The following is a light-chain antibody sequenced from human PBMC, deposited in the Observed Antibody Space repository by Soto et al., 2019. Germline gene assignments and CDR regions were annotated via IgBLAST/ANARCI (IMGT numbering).Light chain of an antibody. CDR2: GAS. CDR3: QQYGNSPLT. Sequence: EIVLTQSPGTLSLSPGERATLSCRASQSVSSSYLAWYQQRPGQAPRLIVYGASNRATGIPDRFSGSGSGTDFTLTISRLEPEDFAVYFCQQYGNSPLTCGGGTKVDIE. CDR1: QSVSSSY. J-gene: IGKJ4*01. V-gene: IGKV3-20*01.